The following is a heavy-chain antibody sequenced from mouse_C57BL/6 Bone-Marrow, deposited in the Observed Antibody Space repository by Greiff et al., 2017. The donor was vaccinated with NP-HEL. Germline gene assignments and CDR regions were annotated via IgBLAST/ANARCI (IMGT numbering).Heavy chain of an antibody. D-gene: IGHD2-5*01. Sequence: EVQGVESGGGLVQPGGSLKLSCAASGFTFSDYYMYWVRQTPEKRLEWVAYISNGGGSTYYPDTVKGRFTISRDNAKNTLYLQMSRLKSEDTAMYYCARHEGPAYYSNLYYAMDYWGQGTSVTVSS. CDR2: ISNGGGST. CDR3: ARHEGPAYYSNLYYAMDY. CDR1: GFTFSDYY. V-gene: IGHV5-12*01. J-gene: IGHJ4*01.